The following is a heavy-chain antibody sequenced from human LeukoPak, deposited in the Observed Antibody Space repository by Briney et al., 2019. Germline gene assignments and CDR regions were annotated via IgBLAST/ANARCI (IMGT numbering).Heavy chain of an antibody. CDR1: GGTFSSYA. CDR3: ARDKGSSSGVFDY. D-gene: IGHD6-6*01. V-gene: IGHV1-69*13. Sequence: SVKVSCKASGGTFSSYAISWVRQAPGQGLEWMGGITPIFGTANYAQKFQGRVTITADESTSTAYIELSSLRSEDTAVYYCARDKGSSSGVFDYWGQGTLVTVSS. CDR2: ITPIFGTA. J-gene: IGHJ4*02.